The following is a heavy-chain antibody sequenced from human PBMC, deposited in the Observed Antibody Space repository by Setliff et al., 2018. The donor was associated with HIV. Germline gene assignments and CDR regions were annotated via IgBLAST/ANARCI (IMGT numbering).Heavy chain of an antibody. CDR3: ARGSGSYYQSRDAFDI. Sequence: SVKVSCKASGDTFSSYAISWVRQAPGQGLEWMGGIIPILGMAKYTQKFQGRVTITADKSTSTAYMELSSLKSEDTAVYYCARGSGSYYQSRDAFDIWGQGTMVTVSS. CDR2: IIPILGMA. V-gene: IGHV1-69*10. D-gene: IGHD1-26*01. CDR1: GDTFSSYA. J-gene: IGHJ3*02.